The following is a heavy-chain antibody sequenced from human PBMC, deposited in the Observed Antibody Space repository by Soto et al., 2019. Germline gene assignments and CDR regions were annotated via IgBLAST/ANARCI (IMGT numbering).Heavy chain of an antibody. CDR2: IYYSGST. D-gene: IGHD3-16*01. V-gene: IGHV4-61*01. CDR3: ARDPYSSMGFDY. CDR1: GGSVSSGSYY. J-gene: IGHJ4*02. Sequence: QVQLQESGPGLVKPSETLSLTCTVSGGSVSSGSYYWSWNRQPPGKGLEWIGYIYYSGSTNYNPSLKSRVTISVDTSKNQFSLKLSSVTAADTAVYYCARDPYSSMGFDYWGQGTLVTVSS.